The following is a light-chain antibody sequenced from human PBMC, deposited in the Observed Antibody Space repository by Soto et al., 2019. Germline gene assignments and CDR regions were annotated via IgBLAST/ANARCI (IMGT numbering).Light chain of an antibody. CDR3: TSYAAGDNYV. CDR2: EVI. Sequence: QSVLTRPPSASGSPGQSVTISCTGTSSDIGDYNSVSWYQQHPAKAPKLIIYEVIKRPSGVPGRFSGSKSGNTASLTVSWLQAEDEADYYCTSYAAGDNYVFGTGTKVTVL. J-gene: IGLJ1*01. CDR1: SSDIGDYNS. V-gene: IGLV2-8*01.